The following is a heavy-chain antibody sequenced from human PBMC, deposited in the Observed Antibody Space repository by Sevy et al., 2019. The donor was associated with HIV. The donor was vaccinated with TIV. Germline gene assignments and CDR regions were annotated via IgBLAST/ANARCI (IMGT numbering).Heavy chain of an antibody. V-gene: IGHV3-7*01. J-gene: IGHJ4*02. CDR2: IKQDVSEK. D-gene: IGHD3-22*01. CDR1: GFTFSSYR. CDR3: ARAQQVTMLVVIGGLYFDF. Sequence: GGSLRLSCAASGFTFSSYRMTGVRQAPGKGLEWVVNIKQDVSEKYYADSVKGRFTISRDNARNSLYLQMESLRAEDTAVYYCARAQQVTMLVVIGGLYFDFWGQGTLVTVSS.